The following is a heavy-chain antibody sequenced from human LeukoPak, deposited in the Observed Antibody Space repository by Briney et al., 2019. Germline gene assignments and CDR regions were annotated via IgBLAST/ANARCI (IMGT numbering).Heavy chain of an antibody. J-gene: IGHJ4*02. Sequence: PSETLSLTCTVSGGSISSSSYYWGWIRQPPGKGLEWIGEMNHSGSTNYNPSLKSRVTMSVDRSKNRFSLNLSSVTAADTAMYYCARHAWQWLPFEHWGQGTLVTVSS. V-gene: IGHV4-39*01. CDR1: GGSISSSSYY. D-gene: IGHD6-19*01. CDR3: ARHAWQWLPFEH. CDR2: MNHSGST.